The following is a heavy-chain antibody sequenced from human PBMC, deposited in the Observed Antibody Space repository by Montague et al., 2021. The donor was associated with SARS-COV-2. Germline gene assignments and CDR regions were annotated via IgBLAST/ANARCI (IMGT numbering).Heavy chain of an antibody. J-gene: IGHJ6*02. V-gene: IGHV4-30-2*01. Sequence: SETLSLTCAVSGGSISSGGYSWNWIRQPPGKGLEWIGYIYHSGSTYYNPSLKSRVTISLDSSKNQFSLNLTSVTAADTAVYYCARGSMVRGGKVYYGVDVWGQGTTVTGSS. D-gene: IGHD3-10*01. CDR1: GGSISSGGYS. CDR2: IYHSGST. CDR3: ARGSMVRGGKVYYGVDV.